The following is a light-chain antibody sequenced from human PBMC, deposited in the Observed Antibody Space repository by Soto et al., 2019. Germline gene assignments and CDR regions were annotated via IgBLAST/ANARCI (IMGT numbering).Light chain of an antibody. J-gene: IGKJ1*01. Sequence: EIVMTQSPATLSVSPGERATLSCRASQSVSSNLAWYQQKPGKAPRLLLYGASTRATVIPARFSGSGSGTEFTLTISSLQSEDFAVYYCQQYNNWPPWTFGQGTKVEIK. CDR2: GAS. V-gene: IGKV3-15*01. CDR3: QQYNNWPPWT. CDR1: QSVSSN.